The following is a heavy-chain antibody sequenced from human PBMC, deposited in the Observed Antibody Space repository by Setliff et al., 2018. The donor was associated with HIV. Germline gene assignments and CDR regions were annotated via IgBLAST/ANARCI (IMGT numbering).Heavy chain of an antibody. CDR2: IYRQGTT. CDR1: GITVSSDY. D-gene: IGHD6-13*01. CDR3: ARGFGTSWSLGP. V-gene: IGHV3-53*01. Sequence: LRLSCAASGITVSSDYMSWVRQAPGKGLQWVSVIYRQGTTYYADSVKGRFTISRDNSKNTLHLQMNNLRVEDTAVYYCARGFGTSWSLGPWGQGTLVTVSS. J-gene: IGHJ5*02.